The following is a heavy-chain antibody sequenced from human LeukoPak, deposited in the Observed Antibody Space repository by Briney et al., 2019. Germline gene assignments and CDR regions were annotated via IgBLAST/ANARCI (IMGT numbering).Heavy chain of an antibody. J-gene: IGHJ4*02. CDR3: AREGMMITFGGPWGYFDY. CDR2: ISSSGSTI. Sequence: GGSLRLSCAVSGFTFSSYEMNWVRQAPGKGLEWVSYISSSGSTIYYADSAKGRFTISRDNARNSLYLQMNSLRAEDTAVYYCAREGMMITFGGPWGYFDYWGQGTLVTVSS. CDR1: GFTFSSYE. D-gene: IGHD3-16*01. V-gene: IGHV3-48*03.